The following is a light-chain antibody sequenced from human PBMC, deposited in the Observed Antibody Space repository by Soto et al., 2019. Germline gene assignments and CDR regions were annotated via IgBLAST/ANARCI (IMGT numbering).Light chain of an antibody. Sequence: DIQMTQSPSSLSASVGDRVTITCRASQGISNYLAWYQQKPGKVPKLMIYAASTLHSGVPSRFSVSGSGTDFTFTISSLQPEDVATYYCQKYNSAPPFTFGPGTKVDIK. J-gene: IGKJ3*01. CDR1: QGISNY. CDR3: QKYNSAPPFT. CDR2: AAS. V-gene: IGKV1-27*01.